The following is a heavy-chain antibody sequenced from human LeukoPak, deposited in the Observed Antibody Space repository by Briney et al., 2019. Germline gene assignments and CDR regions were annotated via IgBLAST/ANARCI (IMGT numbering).Heavy chain of an antibody. CDR2: ISYDGSNK. CDR3: ARVEFGKSQWLLLPDY. D-gene: IGHD3-22*01. J-gene: IGHJ4*02. V-gene: IGHV3-30*03. Sequence: GGSLRLSCAASGFTFSSYWMSWVRQAPGKGLEWVAVISYDGSNKYYADSVKGRFTISRDNSKNTLYLQMNSLRAEDTAVYYCARVEFGKSQWLLLPDYWGQGTLVTVSS. CDR1: GFTFSSYW.